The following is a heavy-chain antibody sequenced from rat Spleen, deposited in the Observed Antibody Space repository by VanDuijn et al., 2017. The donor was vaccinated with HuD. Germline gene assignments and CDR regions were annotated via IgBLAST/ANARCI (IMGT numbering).Heavy chain of an antibody. V-gene: IGHV5-29*01. CDR3: ARHVYGGYSEGYFDY. D-gene: IGHD1-11*01. J-gene: IGHJ2*01. Sequence: EVQLVESGGGLVQPGRSLKVSCAASGFTFSDYGMAWVRQAPTKGLEWFATISYDGSNTHYRDSVKGRFTIFRENAKSTLSLQMDSLRSEDTATYYCARHVYGGYSEGYFDYWGQGVMVTVSS. CDR1: GFTFSDYG. CDR2: ISYDGSNT.